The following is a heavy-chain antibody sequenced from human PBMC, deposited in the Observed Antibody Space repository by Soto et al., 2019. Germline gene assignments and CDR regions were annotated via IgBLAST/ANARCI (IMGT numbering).Heavy chain of an antibody. D-gene: IGHD6-19*01. CDR2: IDPSDSYT. Sequence: PGESLKISCKGSVYSFTSYWISWVRQMPGKGLEWMGRIDPSDSYTNYSPSFQGHVTISADKSISTAYLQWSSLKASDTAMYYCARHKVYSSGWFSTGGFDPWGQGTLVTVSS. CDR3: ARHKVYSSGWFSTGGFDP. CDR1: VYSFTSYW. J-gene: IGHJ5*02. V-gene: IGHV5-10-1*01.